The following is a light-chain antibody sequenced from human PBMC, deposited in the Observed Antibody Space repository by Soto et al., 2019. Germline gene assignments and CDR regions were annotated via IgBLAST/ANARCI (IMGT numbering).Light chain of an antibody. CDR3: QQHSHWPPWR. CDR1: QTISSY. Sequence: EIVLMQSPGSLSLSPGERATLSCRASQTISSYLLWYQQKPGQAPRLLIYDASNRATGIPARFSGSGSGTDFTLTISNLEPEDFAVYYCQQHSHWPPWRFGQGTKVDIK. V-gene: IGKV3-11*01. CDR2: DAS. J-gene: IGKJ1*01.